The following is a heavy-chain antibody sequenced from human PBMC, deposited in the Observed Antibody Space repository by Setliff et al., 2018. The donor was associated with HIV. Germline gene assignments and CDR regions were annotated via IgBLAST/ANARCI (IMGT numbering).Heavy chain of an antibody. CDR1: GFTFGTYS. D-gene: IGHD6-13*01. CDR2: ISSSGSFI. CDR3: ARGRMGYSSSWYAGGNV. V-gene: IGHV3-21*01. Sequence: GGSLRLSCAASGFTFGTYSMNWVRQAPGKGLEWVSSISSSGSFIYYAHSVKGRFTISRDISKNSVYLQMNSLRADDTAVYYCARGRMGYSSSWYAGGNVWGQGTMVTVS. J-gene: IGHJ3*01.